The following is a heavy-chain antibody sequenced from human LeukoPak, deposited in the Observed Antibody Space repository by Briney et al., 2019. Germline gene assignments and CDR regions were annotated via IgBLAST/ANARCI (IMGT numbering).Heavy chain of an antibody. D-gene: IGHD6-19*01. CDR2: IYYSGST. CDR3: ARPTPPIAVAGTGLCY. CDR1: GGSISSSSYY. Sequence: SETLSLTCTVSGGSISSSSYYWGWIRQPPGKGLEWIGSIYYSGSTYYNPSLKSRVTISVDTSKNQFSLKLSFVTAADTAVYFWARPTPPIAVAGTGLCYWGQGTLVNGS. J-gene: IGHJ4*01. V-gene: IGHV4-39*01.